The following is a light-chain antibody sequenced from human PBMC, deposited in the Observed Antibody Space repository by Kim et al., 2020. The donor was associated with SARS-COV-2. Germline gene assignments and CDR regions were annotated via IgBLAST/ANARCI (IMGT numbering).Light chain of an antibody. CDR1: QGISSY. J-gene: IGKJ1*01. Sequence: ASTGDRVTITCRASQGISSYLAWYQHKPGKAPKLLIYDASTLQSGVPSRFSGSGSGTDFTLTISCLQSEDFATYYCQQYYSYPRTFGQGTKVDIK. CDR2: DAS. V-gene: IGKV1-8*01. CDR3: QQYYSYPRT.